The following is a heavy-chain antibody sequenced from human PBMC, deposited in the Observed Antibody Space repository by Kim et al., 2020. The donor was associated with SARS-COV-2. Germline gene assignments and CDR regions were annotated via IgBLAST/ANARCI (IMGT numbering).Heavy chain of an antibody. CDR1: GYTFTSYD. J-gene: IGHJ3*02. D-gene: IGHD3-16*02. V-gene: IGHV1-8*02. Sequence: ASVKVSCKASGYTFTSYDINWVRQATGQGLEWMGWMNPNSGNTGYAQKFQGRVTMTRNTSISTAYMELSSLRSEDTAVYYCARKGRLGELSSDAFYIWGQGTMVTVSS. CDR3: ARKGRLGELSSDAFYI. CDR2: MNPNSGNT.